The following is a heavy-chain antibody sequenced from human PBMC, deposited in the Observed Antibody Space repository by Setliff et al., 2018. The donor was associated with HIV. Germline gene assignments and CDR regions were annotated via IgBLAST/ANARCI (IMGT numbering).Heavy chain of an antibody. D-gene: IGHD3-3*01. V-gene: IGHV4-61*09. CDR3: ARSEGIAWFDP. J-gene: IGHJ5*02. CDR2: IYTSGST. CDR1: GGSISSGSNY. Sequence: SETLSLTCTVSGGSISSGSNYWSWIRQPAGKGLEWIGHIYTSGSTNYNPSLKSRVTISVDTSKNQFSLKLSSVTAADTAVYYCARSEGIAWFDPWGQGTLVTVSS.